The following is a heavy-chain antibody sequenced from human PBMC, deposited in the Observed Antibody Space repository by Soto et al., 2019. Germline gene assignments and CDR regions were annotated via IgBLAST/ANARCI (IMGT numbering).Heavy chain of an antibody. CDR3: ARIIGYGYHYYGMDV. J-gene: IGHJ6*02. V-gene: IGHV3-64D*06. CDR1: GFNFKNFA. D-gene: IGHD5-18*01. Sequence: GGSLRLSCSASGFNFKNFALYWVRQTPGNGLHFVSAIGANAGVTYYAESVKDRFTISRDNSKNTLYLQMIGLRAEDTAVYYCARIIGYGYHYYGMDVWGQGTTVTVSS. CDR2: IGANAGVT.